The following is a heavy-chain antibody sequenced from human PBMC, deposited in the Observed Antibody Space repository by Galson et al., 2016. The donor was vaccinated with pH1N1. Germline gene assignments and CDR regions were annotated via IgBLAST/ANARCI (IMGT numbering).Heavy chain of an antibody. CDR3: AKSDGYSYGYFDY. CDR2: ITGSGSST. V-gene: IGHV3-23*01. J-gene: IGHJ4*02. D-gene: IGHD5-18*01. CDR1: GFTFDNYA. Sequence: SLRLSCAASGFTFDNYAMSWVRQAPGKGLEWVSGITGSGSSTYYTDSVKGRFTISRDKSKNRLYLEMNSLRAEDTAVYYCAKSDGYSYGYFDYWGQGSLVTVSS.